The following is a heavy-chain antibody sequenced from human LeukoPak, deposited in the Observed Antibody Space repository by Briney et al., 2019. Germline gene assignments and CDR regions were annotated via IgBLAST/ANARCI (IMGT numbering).Heavy chain of an antibody. V-gene: IGHV1-46*01. CDR2: INPTGGST. Sequence: ASVKVSCKASGYTFIGYYMHWVRQAPGQGLEWMGLINPTGGSTGYAQKFQGRVTMTRDMSTSTDYMELSSLRSEDTAIYYCARDNSVGDNAWWFDPWGQGTLVTVPS. CDR1: GYTFIGYY. J-gene: IGHJ5*02. CDR3: ARDNSVGDNAWWFDP. D-gene: IGHD1-26*01.